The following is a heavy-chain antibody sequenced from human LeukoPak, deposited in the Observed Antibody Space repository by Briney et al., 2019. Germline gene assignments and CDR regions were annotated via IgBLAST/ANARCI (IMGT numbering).Heavy chain of an antibody. CDR3: AKDVVPDSGWDFDY. CDR1: GFTFSTYS. CDR2: NYPSGDST. V-gene: IGHV3-23*01. Sequence: PGRSLRLSYAPSGFTFSTYSMTCVRQGPGKGLEWASSNYPSGDSTFYADSVKGRFTISRDNSKNTLYLQMSSLRTEDTAIYYCAKDVVPDSGWDFDYWGQGTLVTVSS. J-gene: IGHJ4*02. D-gene: IGHD6-19*01.